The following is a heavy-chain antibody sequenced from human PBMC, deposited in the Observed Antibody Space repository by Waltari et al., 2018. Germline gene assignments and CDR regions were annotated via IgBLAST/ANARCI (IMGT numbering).Heavy chain of an antibody. Sequence: QVQLPESGPGLVKPSQTLSLPCPLSRCPTRHVVYHRSWIRQDPGKGLGWIGYIYYSGSTYYNPSLKSRVTISVDTSKNQFSLKLSSVTAADTAVYYCARNDNGDYWDYWGQGTLVTVSS. D-gene: IGHD4-17*01. V-gene: IGHV4-31*03. CDR3: ARNDNGDYWDY. CDR2: IYYSGST. J-gene: IGHJ4*02. CDR1: RCPTRHVVYH.